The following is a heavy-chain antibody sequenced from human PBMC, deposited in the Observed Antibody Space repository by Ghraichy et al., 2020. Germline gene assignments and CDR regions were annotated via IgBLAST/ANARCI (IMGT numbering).Heavy chain of an antibody. CDR1: CYTTSRSG. CDR2: ISVYNANA. CDR3: GSTDFDY. D-gene: IGHD4-17*01. J-gene: IGHJ4*02. V-gene: IGHV1-18*01. Sequence: ASVKVSCKASCYTTSRSGLRWLRQAPGQGLEWMAWISVYNANAHYAQNLQNRATVTADTSTSTVYMELRSLRSDDTAIYYCGSTDFDYWGQGTLVIVSS.